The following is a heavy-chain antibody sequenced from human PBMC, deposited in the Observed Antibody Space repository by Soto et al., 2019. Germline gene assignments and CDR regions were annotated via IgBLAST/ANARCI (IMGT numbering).Heavy chain of an antibody. CDR3: ARVRYSSSWYYFDY. Sequence: SETLSLTCAVSGGSISSSNWWSWVRQPPGKGLEWIGEIYPSGSTNYNPSLRSRVTISVDKSKNQFSLKLSSVTAADTAVYYCARVRYSSSWYYFDYWGQGTLVTVSS. V-gene: IGHV4-4*02. CDR2: IYPSGST. CDR1: GGSISSSNW. D-gene: IGHD6-13*01. J-gene: IGHJ4*02.